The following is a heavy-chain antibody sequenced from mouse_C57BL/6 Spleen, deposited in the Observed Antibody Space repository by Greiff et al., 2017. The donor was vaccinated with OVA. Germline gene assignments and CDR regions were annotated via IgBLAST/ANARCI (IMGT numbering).Heavy chain of an antibody. Sequence: QVQLQQPGAELVKPGASVKLSCKASGYTFTSYWMHWVKQRPGQGLEWIGMIHPNSGSTNYNEKFKSKATLTVDKSSSTAYMQLSSLTSEDSAVYYCAKPYYDYDSGGFAYWGQGTLVTVSA. V-gene: IGHV1-64*01. J-gene: IGHJ3*01. CDR2: IHPNSGST. CDR3: AKPYYDYDSGGFAY. CDR1: GYTFTSYW. D-gene: IGHD2-4*01.